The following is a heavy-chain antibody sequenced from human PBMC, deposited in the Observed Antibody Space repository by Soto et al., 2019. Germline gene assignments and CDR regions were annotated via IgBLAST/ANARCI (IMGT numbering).Heavy chain of an antibody. CDR3: AIPITTGAFAI. V-gene: IGHV1-2*04. D-gene: IGHD4-17*01. J-gene: IGHJ3*02. CDR1: GYTFTGYY. CDR2: VNPNSGGT. Sequence: GASVKVSCKASGYTFTGYYMHWVRQAPGQGLEWMGWVNPNSGGTNYAQKFQGWVTMTRDTSISTAYMELSRLRSDDTAVYYCAIPITTGAFAIWGQGTMVTVSS.